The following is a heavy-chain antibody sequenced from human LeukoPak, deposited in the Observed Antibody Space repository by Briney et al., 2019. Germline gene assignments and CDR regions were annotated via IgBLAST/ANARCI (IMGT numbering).Heavy chain of an antibody. CDR2: IYHSGST. D-gene: IGHD3-10*01. V-gene: IGHV4-38-2*02. CDR1: GYSISSGYY. CDR3: ARGGALLAAMVRDFDY. J-gene: IGHJ4*02. Sequence: NPSETLSLTCTVSGYSISSGYYWGWIRQPPGKGLEWIGSIYHSGSTYYNPSLKSRVTISVDTSKNQFSLKLSSVTAADTAVYYCARGGALLAAMVRDFDYWGQGTLVTVSS.